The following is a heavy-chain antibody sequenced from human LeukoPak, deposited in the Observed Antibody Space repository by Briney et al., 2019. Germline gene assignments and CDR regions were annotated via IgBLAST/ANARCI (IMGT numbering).Heavy chain of an antibody. J-gene: IGHJ6*03. V-gene: IGHV4-39*01. CDR3: ARLHYYYYYMDV. CDR1: GGSISSGSYY. Sequence: SETLSLTCTVSGGSISSGSYYWGWIRQPPGKGLEWIGSIYYSGSTYYNPSLKSRATISVDTSKNQFSLKLSSVTAADTAVYYCARLHYYYYYMDVWGKGTTVTVSS. CDR2: IYYSGST.